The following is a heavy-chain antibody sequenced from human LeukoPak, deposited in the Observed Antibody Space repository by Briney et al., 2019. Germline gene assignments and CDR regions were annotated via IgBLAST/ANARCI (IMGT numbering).Heavy chain of an antibody. CDR3: ARGYDTSGPNAFDI. CDR1: GFSVSNNY. Sequence: GGSLRLSCAASGFSVSNNYMTWVRQAPGKGLEWVSLIYSGGSTDYGDSVKGRFTISRDNSKNTLYLQMNSLRAEDTAVYYCARGYDTSGPNAFDIWGQGTMVTVSS. D-gene: IGHD3-22*01. CDR2: IYSGGST. V-gene: IGHV3-53*01. J-gene: IGHJ3*02.